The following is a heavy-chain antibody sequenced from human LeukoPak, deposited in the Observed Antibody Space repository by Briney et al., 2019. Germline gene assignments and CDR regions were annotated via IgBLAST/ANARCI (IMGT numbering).Heavy chain of an antibody. J-gene: IGHJ4*02. CDR2: IKQDGSAK. V-gene: IGHV3-7*03. Sequence: PGGSLRLSCAASGFTFNRYWMSWVRQAPGKELQWVANIKQDGSAKYYVDSVKGRFTISRDNAKNSLYLQMNSLRAEDTARYHCATNLPFYFGSGSYGTTPDYWGQGTLVAVSS. CDR3: ATNLPFYFGSGSYGTTPDY. D-gene: IGHD3-10*01. CDR1: GFTFNRYW.